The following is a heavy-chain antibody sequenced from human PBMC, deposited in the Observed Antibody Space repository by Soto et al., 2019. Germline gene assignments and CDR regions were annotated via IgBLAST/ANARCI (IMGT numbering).Heavy chain of an antibody. CDR3: AKDISRGPTKNYDFWSGPDY. Sequence: EVQLVESGGVVVQPGGSLRLSCAASGFTFDEYAMHWVRQPPGKGLEWASLISWDGSNRYYADSVQGRFTISRDNSIYSLYLEMNSLRPEDTALYYCAKDISRGPTKNYDFWSGPDYWGQGTLVTVSS. J-gene: IGHJ4*02. CDR1: GFTFDEYA. CDR2: ISWDGSNR. V-gene: IGHV3-43D*04. D-gene: IGHD3-3*01.